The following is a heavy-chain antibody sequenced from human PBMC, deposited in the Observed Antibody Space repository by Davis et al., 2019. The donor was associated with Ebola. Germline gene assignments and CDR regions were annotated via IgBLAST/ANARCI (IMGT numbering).Heavy chain of an antibody. V-gene: IGHV4-59*01. Sequence: PSETLSLTCTVSGGSISSYYWSWIRQPPGKGLEWIGYIYYSGSTNYNPSLKSRVTISVDTSKNQFSLKLSSVTAADTAVYYCARERLDYYDSIWFDPWGQGTLVTVSS. CDR3: ARERLDYYDSIWFDP. CDR1: GGSISSYY. D-gene: IGHD3-22*01. J-gene: IGHJ5*02. CDR2: IYYSGST.